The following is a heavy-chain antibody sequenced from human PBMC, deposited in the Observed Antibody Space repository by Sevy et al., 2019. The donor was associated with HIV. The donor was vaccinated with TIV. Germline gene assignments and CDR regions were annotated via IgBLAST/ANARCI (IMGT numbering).Heavy chain of an antibody. D-gene: IGHD3-22*01. CDR3: ASMIDAGVDV. CDR2: IIPIFGTA. J-gene: IGHJ6*02. V-gene: IGHV1-69*13. CDR1: GGTFSSYT. Sequence: ASVKVSCKASGGTFSSYTISWVRQAPGQGLEWMGGIIPIFGTANYAQKFQGRVTITADESTSTAYLELNSLRSEDTAVYYCASMIDAGVDVWGQGTTVTVSS.